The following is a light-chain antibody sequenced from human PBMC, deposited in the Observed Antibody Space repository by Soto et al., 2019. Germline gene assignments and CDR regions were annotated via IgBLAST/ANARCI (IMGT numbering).Light chain of an antibody. V-gene: IGLV2-23*01. CDR3: CSYAGSSTSPYV. Sequence: QSVLTQPASVSGSPGQSITISCTGTRRDVGGYNYVSWYQQHPGKAPKLMIYEGSKRPSGVSNRFSGSKSGNTASLTISGLQAEDEADYYCCSYAGSSTSPYVFGTGTKVTVL. CDR2: EGS. J-gene: IGLJ1*01. CDR1: RRDVGGYNY.